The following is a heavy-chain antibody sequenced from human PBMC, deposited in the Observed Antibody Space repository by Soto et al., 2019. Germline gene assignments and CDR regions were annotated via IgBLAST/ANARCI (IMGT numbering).Heavy chain of an antibody. D-gene: IGHD4-17*01. CDR1: GFTFSSYG. CDR2: IWYDGSNK. J-gene: IGHJ4*02. Sequence: QVQLVESGGGVVQPGRSLRLSCAASGFTFSSYGMHWVRQAPGKGLEWVAVIWYDGSNKYYADSVKGLFTISRDNSKNTLYLQMNSLRAEDTAVYYCARDLNYGDSALGYWGQGTLVTVSS. V-gene: IGHV3-33*01. CDR3: ARDLNYGDSALGY.